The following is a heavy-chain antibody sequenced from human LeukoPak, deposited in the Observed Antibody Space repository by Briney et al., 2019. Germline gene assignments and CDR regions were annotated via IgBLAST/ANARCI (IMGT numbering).Heavy chain of an antibody. J-gene: IGHJ5*02. D-gene: IGHD6-13*01. CDR1: GGSFSGYY. Sequence: SETLSLTCAVYGGSFSGYYWSWIRQPPGKGLEWIGEINHSESTNYNPSLKSRVTISVDTSKNQFSLKLSSVTAADTAVYYCARFRDPYSSSWYAWFDPWGQGTLVTVSS. CDR3: ARFRDPYSSSWYAWFDP. CDR2: INHSEST. V-gene: IGHV4-34*01.